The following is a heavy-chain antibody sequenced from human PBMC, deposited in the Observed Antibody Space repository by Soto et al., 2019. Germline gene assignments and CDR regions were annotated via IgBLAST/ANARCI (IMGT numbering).Heavy chain of an antibody. D-gene: IGHD6-13*01. V-gene: IGHV4-39*01. CDR3: ARQVSYIAAAAIRWFDP. CDR1: GGSISSSSYY. CDR2: IYYSGST. Sequence: PSETLSLTCTVPGGSISSSSYYWGWIRQPPGKGLEWIGSIYYSGSTYYNPSLKSRVTISVDTSKNQFSLKLSSVTAADTAVYYCARQVSYIAAAAIRWFDPWGQGTLVTVSS. J-gene: IGHJ5*02.